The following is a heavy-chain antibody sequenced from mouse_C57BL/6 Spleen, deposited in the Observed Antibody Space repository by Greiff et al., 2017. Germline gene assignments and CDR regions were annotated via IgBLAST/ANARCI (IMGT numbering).Heavy chain of an antibody. CDR2: IDPANGNT. V-gene: IGHV14-3*01. CDR3: ARDYYGSSPSFAY. CDR1: GFNIKNTY. D-gene: IGHD1-1*01. J-gene: IGHJ3*01. Sequence: EVQLQESVAELVRPGASVKLSCTASGFNIKNTYMHWVKQRPEQGLEWIGRIDPANGNTKYAPKFQGKATITADTSSNTAYLQLSSLTSEDTAIYYCARDYYGSSPSFAYWGQGTLVTVSA.